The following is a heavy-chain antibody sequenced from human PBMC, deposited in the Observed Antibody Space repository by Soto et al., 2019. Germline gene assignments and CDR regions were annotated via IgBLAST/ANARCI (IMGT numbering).Heavy chain of an antibody. V-gene: IGHV4-39*01. CDR3: ARSHYTYGLLIDY. D-gene: IGHD2-8*01. J-gene: IGHJ4*02. CDR1: GDSITTNGYY. CDR2: VYSTGST. Sequence: SETLSLTCPVSGDSITTNGYYWGWIRQPPGKGLQWIGNVYSTGSTFSHPSLTSRVFISMDTSKNKFSLRLTSVTAADTAVYYCARSHYTYGLLIDYWGPGIMVTVSS.